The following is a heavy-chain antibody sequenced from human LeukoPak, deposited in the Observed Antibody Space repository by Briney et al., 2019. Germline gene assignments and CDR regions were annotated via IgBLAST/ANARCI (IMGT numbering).Heavy chain of an antibody. V-gene: IGHV4-59*08. J-gene: IGHJ5*02. Sequence: SETLSLTCTVSGGSISSYYWTWIRQPPAKGLEWIGYIYYSGSTKYNPSLKSRVTMSVDTSKNRFSLKLSSVTAADTAVYYCARHRGYCSSTSCSYNWFDPWGQGTLVTVSS. D-gene: IGHD2-2*03. CDR2: IYYSGST. CDR3: ARHRGYCSSTSCSYNWFDP. CDR1: GGSISSYY.